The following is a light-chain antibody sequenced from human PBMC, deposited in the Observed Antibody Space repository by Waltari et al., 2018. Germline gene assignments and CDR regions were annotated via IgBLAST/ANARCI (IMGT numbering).Light chain of an antibody. V-gene: IGKV2-28*01. J-gene: IGKJ4*01. CDR1: QSLLHSNGYNY. Sequence: DIVMTQSPLSLPVTPGEPASISCRSSQSLLHSNGYNYLDWYLQKPGQSPQLLIYLGSNRASGVPDRFSGSGSGTDFTLKISRVEAEDVGVYYCMQALQTPLTFGGGTKA. CDR3: MQALQTPLT. CDR2: LGS.